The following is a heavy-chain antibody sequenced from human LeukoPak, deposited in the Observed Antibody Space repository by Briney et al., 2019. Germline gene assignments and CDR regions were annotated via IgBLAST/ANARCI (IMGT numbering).Heavy chain of an antibody. CDR1: GFTVSSYS. V-gene: IGHV3-48*01. Sequence: GGSLRLSCATSGFTVSSYSMNWVRQAPGKGLEWVSCFSISSTIYYADSVKGRFTISRDNAKNSLYLQMNSLRAEDTAVYYCARGGGLPYYYYAMDVWGQGTTVTVSS. D-gene: IGHD3-16*01. CDR3: ARGGGLPYYYYAMDV. CDR2: FSISSTI. J-gene: IGHJ6*02.